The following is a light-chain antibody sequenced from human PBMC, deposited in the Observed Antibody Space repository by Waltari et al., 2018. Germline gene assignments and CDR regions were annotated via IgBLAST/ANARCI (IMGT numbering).Light chain of an antibody. CDR2: RNN. CDR1: SSNIGSNY. Sequence: QSVLTPPPSASGTPGQRVTISCSGSSSNIGSNYVYWYQQLPGTAPKLLIYRNNQRPSGVPDRFSGSKSGTSASLTISGLQSEDEADYYCAAWDDSLSGVVFGGGTKLTVL. CDR3: AAWDDSLSGVV. J-gene: IGLJ2*01. V-gene: IGLV1-47*01.